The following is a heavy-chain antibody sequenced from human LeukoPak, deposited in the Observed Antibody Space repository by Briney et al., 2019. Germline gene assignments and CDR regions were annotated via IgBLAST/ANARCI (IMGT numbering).Heavy chain of an antibody. CDR1: GFTFPTYW. V-gene: IGHV3-74*01. D-gene: IGHD2-15*01. J-gene: IGHJ4*02. CDR2: INSDGSRT. Sequence: PGGSLRLSCATSGFTFPTYWMHWVRQAPGKGLVWVSRINSDGSRTDYADSVKGRFTISRDNSKNTLYLQMNSLRAEDTAVYYCAKDPTYCSGGSCYLTPIDYWGQGALVTVSS. CDR3: AKDPTYCSGGSCYLTPIDY.